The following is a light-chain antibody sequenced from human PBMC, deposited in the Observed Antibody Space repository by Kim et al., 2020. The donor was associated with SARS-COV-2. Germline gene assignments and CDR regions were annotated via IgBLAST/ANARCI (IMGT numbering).Light chain of an antibody. Sequence: DIQMTQSPSSLSASVGDRVTITCRASQDISRYLNWYQQKPGKAPKLRIYTASSLQSGVPSRFTGSGSEADFTLTISSLQPEDFATYYCQQTYSASRTFGQGTKVDIK. J-gene: IGKJ1*01. CDR3: QQTYSASRT. CDR1: QDISRY. V-gene: IGKV1-39*01. CDR2: TAS.